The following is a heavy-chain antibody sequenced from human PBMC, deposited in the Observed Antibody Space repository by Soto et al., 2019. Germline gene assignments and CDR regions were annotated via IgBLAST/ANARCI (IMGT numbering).Heavy chain of an antibody. CDR3: AREKGYCSGGSCYHYFDY. D-gene: IGHD2-15*01. CDR1: GFPFSSYS. J-gene: IGHJ4*02. CDR2: ISSSSSYI. V-gene: IGHV3-21*01. Sequence: EVQLVESGGGLVKPGGSLRLSCAASGFPFSSYSMNWVRQASGKGLEWVSSISSSSSYIYYADSVKGRFTISRDNAKKARYLQMNSLRAEDTAVYYCAREKGYCSGGSCYHYFDYWGQGTLVTVSS.